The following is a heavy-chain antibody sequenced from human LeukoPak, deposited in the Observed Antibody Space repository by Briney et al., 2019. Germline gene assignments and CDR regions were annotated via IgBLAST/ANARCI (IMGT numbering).Heavy chain of an antibody. CDR3: ARGRITMIVLVTGKVRYYFDY. D-gene: IGHD3-22*01. CDR2: IYHSGST. V-gene: IGHV4-4*02. CDR1: GGSISSSNW. J-gene: IGHJ4*02. Sequence: SGTLSLTCAVSGGSISSSNWWSWVRQPPGKGLEWIGEIYHSGSTNYNPSLKSRVTISVDKSKNQFSLRLSSVTAADTAVYYCARGRITMIVLVTGKVRYYFDYWGQGTLVTVSS.